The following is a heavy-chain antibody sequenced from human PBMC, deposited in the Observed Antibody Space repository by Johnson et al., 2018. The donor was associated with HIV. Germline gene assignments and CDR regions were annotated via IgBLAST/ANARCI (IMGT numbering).Heavy chain of an antibody. CDR1: GFTFSDYY. Sequence: QVQLVESGGGVVRPGGSLRLSCAASGFTFSDYYMSWIRQAPGKGLEWVSYISSSGSTIYYADSVKGRFTISRDNAKNSLYLQMNSLRAEDTAVYYCARVQIISGFNWHYYESSIDAVDIWGQGTMVTVSS. V-gene: IGHV3-11*04. CDR2: ISSSGSTI. D-gene: IGHD3-22*01. CDR3: ARVQIISGFNWHYYESSIDAVDI. J-gene: IGHJ3*02.